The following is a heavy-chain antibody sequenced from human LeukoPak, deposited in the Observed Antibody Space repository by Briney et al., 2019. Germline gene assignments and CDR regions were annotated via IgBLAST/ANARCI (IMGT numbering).Heavy chain of an antibody. D-gene: IGHD7-27*01. V-gene: IGHV4-59*02. CDR1: GASVTDYY. CDR2: IHHSGNS. J-gene: IGHJ5*02. CDR3: TRGHWGLQS. Sequence: PSETLSLTCTVSGASVTDYYWSWIRQSPGKGLEWISYIHHSGNSDYNPSLRSRVTTSLDTSKNQFSLNLISVTAAATAVYYCTRGHWGLQSWSQGTLVTVSS.